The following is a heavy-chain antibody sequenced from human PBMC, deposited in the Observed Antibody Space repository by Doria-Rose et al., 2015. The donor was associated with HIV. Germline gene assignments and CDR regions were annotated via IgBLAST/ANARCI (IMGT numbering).Heavy chain of an antibody. V-gene: IGHV2-26*01. CDR2: IFSDDER. J-gene: IGHJ4*02. Sequence: QVTLKESGPVLVKPTETLTLTCTVSGVSLSSPGMGVGWIRQPPGKALEWLANIFSDDERSYKTSLKSRLTISRGTSKSQVGLTMTDMDPVDTATYYCARIKSSRWYHKYYFDFWGQGTLVIVSA. D-gene: IGHD6-13*01. CDR3: ARIKSSRWYHKYYFDF. CDR1: GVSLSSPGMG.